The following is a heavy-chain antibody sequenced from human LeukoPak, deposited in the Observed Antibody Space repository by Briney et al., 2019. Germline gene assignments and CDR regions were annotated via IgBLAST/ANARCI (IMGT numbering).Heavy chain of an antibody. V-gene: IGHV3-30*03. CDR1: GFTFSNYG. CDR2: ISYDGNNK. J-gene: IGHJ4*02. CDR3: ATDRQLRYFDH. D-gene: IGHD4-17*01. Sequence: GRSLRLSCAASGFTFSNYGIHWVRQAPGKGLEWVAVISYDGNNKYYADSVKGRFTISRDNSKNTLFLQMNSLRAEDTAVYYCATDRQLRYFDHWGQGTLVTVSS.